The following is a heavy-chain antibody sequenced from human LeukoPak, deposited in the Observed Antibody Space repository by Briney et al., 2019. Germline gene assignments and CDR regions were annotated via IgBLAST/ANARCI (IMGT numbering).Heavy chain of an antibody. Sequence: GGSLRLSCAASGFTFSSLWMHWVRQAPGKGLVWVSRINSDGKITIYADSVKGRFTISRDNAKNTLYLQMNSLRAEDTAVYYCAGGSTYYDSSGQVPFDYWGQGTLVTVSS. J-gene: IGHJ4*02. D-gene: IGHD3-22*01. CDR1: GFTFSSLW. CDR3: AGGSTYYDSSGQVPFDY. CDR2: INSDGKIT. V-gene: IGHV3-74*01.